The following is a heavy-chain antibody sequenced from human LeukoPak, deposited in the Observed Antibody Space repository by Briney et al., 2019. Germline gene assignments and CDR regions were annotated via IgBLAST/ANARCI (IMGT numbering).Heavy chain of an antibody. CDR1: GYTFTNYY. J-gene: IGHJ4*02. Sequence: GASVKVSCKASGYTFTNYYMHWVRQAPGQGLEWMGIINPRGGSTRYAQKFQGRVTMTRDTSTNTVYMDLSSLRSEDTAVYYCAREIGPIQLHLWGSAFDYWGQGTLVTVSS. CDR2: INPRGGST. V-gene: IGHV1-46*01. CDR3: AREIGPIQLHLWGSAFDY. D-gene: IGHD5-18*01.